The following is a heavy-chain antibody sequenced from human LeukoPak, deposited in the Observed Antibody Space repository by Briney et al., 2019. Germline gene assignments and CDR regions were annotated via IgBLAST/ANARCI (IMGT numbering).Heavy chain of an antibody. CDR3: ARVGAGGPLWFGEPTNAFDI. V-gene: IGHV4-30-2*01. J-gene: IGHJ3*02. CDR1: GGSISSGGYY. D-gene: IGHD3-10*01. Sequence: PSQTLSLTCTVSGGSISSGGYYWSWIRQPPGKGLEWIGYIYHSGSTYYNPSLKSRVTISVDRSKNLFSLKLSSVTAADTAVYFCARVGAGGPLWFGEPTNAFDIWGQGTMVTVSS. CDR2: IYHSGST.